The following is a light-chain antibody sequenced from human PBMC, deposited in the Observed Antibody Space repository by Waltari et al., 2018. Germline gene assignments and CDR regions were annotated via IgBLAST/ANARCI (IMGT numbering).Light chain of an antibody. V-gene: IGLV2-8*01. CDR2: EVN. CDR3: SSYAGTNNFV. Sequence: QSALTQPPSASASPGQSVTISCTGTSNDVGGHNYVSWYQQHPGKAPKLMIYEVNKRPSGVPDRFSGSKSGNTASLTVSGLQAEDEADYYCSSYAGTNNFVFGIGTKVTVL. CDR1: SNDVGGHNY. J-gene: IGLJ1*01.